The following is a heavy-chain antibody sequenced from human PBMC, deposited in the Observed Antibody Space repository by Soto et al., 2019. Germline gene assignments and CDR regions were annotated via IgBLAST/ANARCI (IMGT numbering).Heavy chain of an antibody. CDR3: ARAGGKYDNTSDCDDAFDV. J-gene: IGHJ3*01. CDR2: ISSDGNGI. Sequence: EVQLEESGGGLVQPGGSLRLSCAASGFTFSSRWMHWVRQAPGKGLVWVSRISSDGNGISYVDSVKGRFTIPRDNAKNTLNLKKIRLGAEDTAVYYCARAGGKYDNTSDCDDAFDVWGQGKMDTVSS. CDR1: GFTFSSRW. V-gene: IGHV3-74*01. D-gene: IGHD2-21*01.